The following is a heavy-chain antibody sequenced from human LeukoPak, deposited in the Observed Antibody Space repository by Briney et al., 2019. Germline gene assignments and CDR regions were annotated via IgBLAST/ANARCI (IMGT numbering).Heavy chain of an antibody. V-gene: IGHV1-8*01. D-gene: IGHD3-16*01. CDR2: MNPNSGNT. J-gene: IGHJ4*02. CDR3: ARELGEHAFGY. CDR1: GYTFTSYD. Sequence: GASVKVSCKASGYTFTSYDINWVRQATGQGLEWMGWMNPNSGNTGYAQKFQGRVTMTTDTSTSTAYMELRSLRSDDTAVYYCARELGEHAFGYWGQGTLVIAS.